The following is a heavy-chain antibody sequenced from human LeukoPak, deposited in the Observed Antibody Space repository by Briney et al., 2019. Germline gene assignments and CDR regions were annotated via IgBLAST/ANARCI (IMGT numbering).Heavy chain of an antibody. D-gene: IGHD1-7*01. J-gene: IGHJ5*02. CDR3: ARDKLRELELLPPNWFDP. Sequence: GRSLRLSCAASGFTFSSYSMNWVRQAPGKGLEWVSSISSSSYIYYADSVKGRFTISRDNAKNSLYLQMNSLRAEDTAVYYCARDKLRELELLPPNWFDPWGQGTLVTVSS. CDR1: GFTFSSYS. V-gene: IGHV3-21*01. CDR2: ISSSSYI.